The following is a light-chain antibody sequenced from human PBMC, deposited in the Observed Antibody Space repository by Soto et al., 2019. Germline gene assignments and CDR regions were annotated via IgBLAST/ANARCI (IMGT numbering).Light chain of an antibody. V-gene: IGLV2-11*01. CDR2: DVS. Sequence: QSALTQPRSVSGSPGQSVTISCTGTSSDVGGYNYVSWYQQHPGKAPKLMIYDVSKRPSGVPDRFSGFKSGNPASLIISGLQAEDEADYSCFSHAGTYIYVFGTVTKLTVL. CDR1: SSDVGGYNY. CDR3: FSHAGTYIYV. J-gene: IGLJ1*01.